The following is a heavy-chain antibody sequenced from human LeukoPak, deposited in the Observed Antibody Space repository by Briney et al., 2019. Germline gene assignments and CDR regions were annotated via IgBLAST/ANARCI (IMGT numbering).Heavy chain of an antibody. CDR1: GFTVSSNY. CDR3: TRHDSNYVHYYYYYMDV. CDR2: IYSGGST. J-gene: IGHJ6*03. V-gene: IGHV3-66*04. D-gene: IGHD4-11*01. Sequence: GGSLRLSYAASGFTVSSNYMSWVRQAPGKGLEWVSGIYSGGSTYYADSVKGGFTISRDNSKNTPYLQMNSLRAEDTAVYYCTRHDSNYVHYYYYYMDVWGKGTTVTVSS.